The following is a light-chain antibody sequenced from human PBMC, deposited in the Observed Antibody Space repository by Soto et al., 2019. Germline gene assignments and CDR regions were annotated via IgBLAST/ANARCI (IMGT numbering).Light chain of an antibody. Sequence: QSVLTQPASVSGSPGQSITISCTGTSSYVGGYNSVSWYQQHPGKAPKLILYDVTDRPSGVSYRFSGSKSGNTASLTISGLQAADEADYFCSSVTSSMTNVFGSGTKVTVL. V-gene: IGLV2-14*01. CDR3: SSVTSSMTNV. J-gene: IGLJ1*01. CDR2: DVT. CDR1: SSYVGGYNS.